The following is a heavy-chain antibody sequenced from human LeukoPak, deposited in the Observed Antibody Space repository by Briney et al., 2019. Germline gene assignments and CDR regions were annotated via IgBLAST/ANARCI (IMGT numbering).Heavy chain of an antibody. D-gene: IGHD3-22*01. CDR3: ATVKYYYDSSGYYNWFDP. J-gene: IGHJ5*02. CDR1: GYTLTELS. CDR2: FDPEDGET. Sequence: VASVNVSCKVSGYTLTELSMHWVRQAPGKGLEWMGGFDPEDGETIYAQKFQGRVTMTEDTSTDTAYMELSSLRSEDTAVYYCATVKYYYDSSGYYNWFDPWGQGTLVTVSS. V-gene: IGHV1-24*01.